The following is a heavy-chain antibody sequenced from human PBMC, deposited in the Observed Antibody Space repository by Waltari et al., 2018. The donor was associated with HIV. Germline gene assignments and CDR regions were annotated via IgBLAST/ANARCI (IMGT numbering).Heavy chain of an antibody. CDR1: GFTFSSYE. D-gene: IGHD5-18*01. CDR3: ARVTRGYRGFDY. J-gene: IGHJ4*02. CDR2: SSSSGSTI. V-gene: IGHV3-48*03. Sequence: EVQLVESGGGLVQPGGSLRLSWSASGFTFSSYEMNWVRQAPGRGLEGVSYSSSSGSTIYYADSVKGRFTISRDNAKNSLYLQMNSLRAEDTAVYYCARVTRGYRGFDYWGQGTLVTVSS.